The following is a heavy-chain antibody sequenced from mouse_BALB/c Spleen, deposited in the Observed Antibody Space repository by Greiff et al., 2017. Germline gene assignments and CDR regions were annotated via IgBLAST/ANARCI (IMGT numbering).Heavy chain of an antibody. J-gene: IGHJ4*01. Sequence: VKLKESGPDLVAPSQSLSITCTVSGFSLTSYGVHWVRQPPGKGLEWLVVIWSDGSTTYNSALKSRLSISKDNSKSQVFLKMNSLQTDDTAMYYCARQYDHYYAMDYWGQGTSVTVSS. V-gene: IGHV2-6-2*01. CDR1: GFSLTSYG. D-gene: IGHD2-3*01. CDR3: ARQYDHYYAMDY. CDR2: IWSDGST.